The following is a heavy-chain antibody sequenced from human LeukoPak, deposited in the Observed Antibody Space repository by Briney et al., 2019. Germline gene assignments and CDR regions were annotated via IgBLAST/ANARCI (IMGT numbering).Heavy chain of an antibody. CDR2: IYYSGST. V-gene: IGHV4-59*08. J-gene: IGHJ4*02. Sequence: ASETLSLTCTVSGGSISSYYWSWIRQPPGKGLEWIGYIYYSGSTNYNPSLKSRVTISVDTSKNQFSLKLSSVTATDTAVYYCARHSAGLDYWGQGTLVTVSS. CDR3: ARHSAGLDY. D-gene: IGHD3/OR15-3a*01. CDR1: GGSISSYY.